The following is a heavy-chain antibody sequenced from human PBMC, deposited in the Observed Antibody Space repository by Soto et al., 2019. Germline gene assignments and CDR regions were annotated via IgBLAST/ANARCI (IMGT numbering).Heavy chain of an antibody. CDR2: TYYRSKWYN. J-gene: IGHJ6*02. CDR3: ARDRFAAAVENYGMDV. CDR1: GDSVSSNSAA. D-gene: IGHD6-13*01. V-gene: IGHV6-1*01. Sequence: PSQTLSLTCAISGDSVSSNSAAWNWIRQSQSRILERLGRTYYRSKWYNDYAVSVKSRITINPDTSKNQFSLQLNSVTPEDSAVYYCARDRFAAAVENYGMDVWGQGTTVIVSS.